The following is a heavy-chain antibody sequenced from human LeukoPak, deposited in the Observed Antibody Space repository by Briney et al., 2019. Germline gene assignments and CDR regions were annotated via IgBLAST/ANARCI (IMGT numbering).Heavy chain of an antibody. CDR2: IWYDGTNK. D-gene: IGHD6-13*01. Sequence: GGSLRLSCAVSGFTFSDYGMHWVRQAPGKGLEWVAVIWYDGTNKYYADTVEGRFTISRDNAKNTLYLQMNSLRAEDTAVYYCAREKGNHWGQGTLFTVSS. V-gene: IGHV3-33*01. CDR3: AREKGNH. CDR1: GFTFSDYG. J-gene: IGHJ5*02.